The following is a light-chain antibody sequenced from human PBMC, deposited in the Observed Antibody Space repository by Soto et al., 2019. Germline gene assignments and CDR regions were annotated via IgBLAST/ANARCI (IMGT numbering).Light chain of an antibody. J-gene: IGLJ2*01. Sequence: QSALTQPPSASGSPGQSVTIYCTGTSSDVGGYKYVSWYRQYPGKAPKLMIYEVNKRPAGVPDRLSGSKFGNTASLTVSGLQAEDEADYYCSSYAGSNNFVIFGGGTKVTVL. CDR3: SSYAGSNNFVI. V-gene: IGLV2-8*01. CDR2: EVN. CDR1: SSDVGGYKY.